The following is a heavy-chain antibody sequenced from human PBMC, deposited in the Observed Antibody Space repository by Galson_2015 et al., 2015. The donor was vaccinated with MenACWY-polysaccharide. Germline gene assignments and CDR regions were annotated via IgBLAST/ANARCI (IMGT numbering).Heavy chain of an antibody. D-gene: IGHD4-11*01. V-gene: IGHV1-2*02. J-gene: IGHJ6*03. CDR3: ARGPSKGDYSLYYMDV. CDR2: INPNSGDT. CDR1: GYTFTDYC. Sequence: SVKVSCKASGYTFTDYCIHWVRQAPGQGLEWMGWINPNSGDTNYAQKFQGRVTITADKSTSTAYMELSSLRSEDTAVYYCARGPSKGDYSLYYMDVWGKGTTVTVSS.